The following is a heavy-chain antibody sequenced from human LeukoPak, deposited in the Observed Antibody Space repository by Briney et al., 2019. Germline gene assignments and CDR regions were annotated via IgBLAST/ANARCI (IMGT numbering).Heavy chain of an antibody. CDR1: GGSFSGYY. CDR2: INDSEST. Sequence: SETLSLTCAVYGGSFSGYYWSWIRQPPGKGLEWIGEINDSESTNYNPSLKSRATISVDKSKNQFSLKLSSVTAADTAIYYCARETAAAGSFIANNDYWSQGTLVTVSS. CDR3: ARETAAAGSFIANNDY. J-gene: IGHJ4*02. V-gene: IGHV4-34*01. D-gene: IGHD6-13*01.